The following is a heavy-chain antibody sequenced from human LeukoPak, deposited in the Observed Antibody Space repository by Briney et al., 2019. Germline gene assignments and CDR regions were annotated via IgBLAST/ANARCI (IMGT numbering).Heavy chain of an antibody. CDR2: ISGSGDST. J-gene: IGHJ4*02. D-gene: IGHD3-3*01. V-gene: IGHV3-23*01. CDR3: AKDRIITIFGVVTPFDY. CDR1: GFTFSSYA. Sequence: PGGSLRLSCAASGFTFSSYAMSWVRQAPGKGLEWVSAISGSGDSTYYADSVKGRLTISRDNSKNTLYLQMNSLRAEYTAVYYCAKDRIITIFGVVTPFDYWGQGTLVTVSS.